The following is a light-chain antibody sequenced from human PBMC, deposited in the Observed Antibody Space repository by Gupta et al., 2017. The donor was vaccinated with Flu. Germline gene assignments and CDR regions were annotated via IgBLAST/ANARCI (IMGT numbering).Light chain of an antibody. Sequence: SSNLAGYQQKPGQAPRLLIYGEATRATGSPARWSGSGAGTEVTTITSSRQSEEVAVDYCQQYNNWCPYTFGQGTKLEIK. V-gene: IGKV3-15*01. CDR3: QQYNNWCPYT. CDR2: GEA. CDR1: SSN. J-gene: IGKJ2*01.